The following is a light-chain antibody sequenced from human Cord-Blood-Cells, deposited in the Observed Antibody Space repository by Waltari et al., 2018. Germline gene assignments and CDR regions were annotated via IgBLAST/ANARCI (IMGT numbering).Light chain of an antibody. CDR3: QQSYSTPLT. CDR1: QSISSY. J-gene: IGKJ4*01. CDR2: AAS. Sequence: DIQMTQSPSSLSASVGDRVTITCRASQSISSYLNWYQQKPGKAPKLLIYAASNLQGGVPSMFSGSGSGTDFTLTISSVQPEDFATNYCQQSYSTPLTFGGWTKVEIK. V-gene: IGKV1-39*01.